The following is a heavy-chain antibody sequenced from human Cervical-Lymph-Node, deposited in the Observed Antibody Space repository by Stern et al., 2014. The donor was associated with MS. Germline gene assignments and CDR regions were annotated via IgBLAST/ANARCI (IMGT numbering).Heavy chain of an antibody. CDR3: GHYDFGED. V-gene: IGHV2-5*02. D-gene: IGHD4-17*01. CDR2: IYWDDDK. J-gene: IGHJ1*01. CDR1: GFSLTTSRAG. Sequence: QVTLKESGPTLVKPTETLTLTCTFSGFSLTTSRAGVGWIRQPPGKALEFLALIYWDDDKRYSPSLRSRLTITKDTSKNQVVLTLTNVDPVDTGTYYCGHYDFGEDWGQGTLVTVSS.